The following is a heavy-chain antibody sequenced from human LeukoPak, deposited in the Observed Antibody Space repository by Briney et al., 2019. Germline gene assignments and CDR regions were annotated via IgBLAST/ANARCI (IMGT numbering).Heavy chain of an antibody. CDR1: AFTFNTYW. CDR3: AIVGATQGLDY. J-gene: IGHJ4*02. V-gene: IGHV3-74*01. Sequence: GGSLRLSCAASAFTFNTYWMHWVRQAPGKGLVWVSRINSDGSSTSYADSVKGRFTISRDNAKNTLYLQMNSLRAEDTAVYYCAIVGATQGLDYWGQGTLVTVSS. CDR2: INSDGSST. D-gene: IGHD1-26*01.